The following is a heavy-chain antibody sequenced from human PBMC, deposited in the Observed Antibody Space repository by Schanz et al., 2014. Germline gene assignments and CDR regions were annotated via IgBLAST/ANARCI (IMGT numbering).Heavy chain of an antibody. CDR3: ARGIGGYGANNYFDY. Sequence: QVHLVPSGAEVKRPGASVKVSCKASEYSFTSYSMHWVRQAPGQRLEWMGWINTGSGDTKYSQNFQGRVTITRDTSASTAYMELSSLRSEDTAVYSCARGIGGYGANNYFDYWGQGTLVTVSP. CDR1: EYSFTSYS. V-gene: IGHV1-3*04. J-gene: IGHJ4*02. CDR2: INTGSGDT. D-gene: IGHD5-12*01.